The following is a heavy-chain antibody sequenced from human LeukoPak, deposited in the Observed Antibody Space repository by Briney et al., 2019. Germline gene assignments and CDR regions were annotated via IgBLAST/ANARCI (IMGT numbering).Heavy chain of an antibody. Sequence: SETRCLTCTVSGDSISSYYWSWIRQPAGKGLEWIGRIYTSGSTNYNPSLKNRVTMSVDTSKNQFSLKLTSVTAADTAVYYCARSYCSGGSCRNWFDTWGLGTLGTVSS. J-gene: IGHJ5*02. CDR1: GDSISSYY. CDR2: IYTSGST. V-gene: IGHV4-4*07. D-gene: IGHD2-15*01. CDR3: ARSYCSGGSCRNWFDT.